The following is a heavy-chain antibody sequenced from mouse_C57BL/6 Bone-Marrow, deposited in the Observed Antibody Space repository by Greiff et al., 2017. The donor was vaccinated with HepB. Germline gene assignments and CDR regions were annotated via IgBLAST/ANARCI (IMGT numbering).Heavy chain of an antibody. D-gene: IGHD3-1*01. CDR1: GYTFTSYG. J-gene: IGHJ3*01. V-gene: IGHV1-81*01. CDR2: IYPRSGNT. CDR3: ARSGGFAY. Sequence: QVQLQQSGAELARPGASVKLSCKASGYTFTSYGISWVKQRTGQGLEWIGEIYPRSGNTYYNEKFKGKATLTADKSSSTAYMELRSLTSEDSAVYFGARSGGFAYWGQGTLVTVSA.